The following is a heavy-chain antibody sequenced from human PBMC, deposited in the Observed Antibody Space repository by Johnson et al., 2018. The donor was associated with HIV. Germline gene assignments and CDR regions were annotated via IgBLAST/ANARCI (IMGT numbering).Heavy chain of an antibody. CDR1: GFTFSNAW. Sequence: ESGGGLVKPGGSLRLSCAASGFTFSNAWMSWVRQAPGKGLEWVSAISGSGGSTYYADSVKGRFTISRDNSKNTLYLQMNSLRAEDTAVYYCAKALARYSRGWHDAFDIWGQGTMVTVSS. CDR3: AKALARYSRGWHDAFDI. V-gene: IGHV3-23*01. J-gene: IGHJ3*02. CDR2: ISGSGGST. D-gene: IGHD6-19*01.